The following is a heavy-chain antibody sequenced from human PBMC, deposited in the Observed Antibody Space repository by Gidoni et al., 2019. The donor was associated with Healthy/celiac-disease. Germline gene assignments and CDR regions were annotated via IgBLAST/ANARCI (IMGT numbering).Heavy chain of an antibody. CDR3: ARLVREYQSDQFDY. V-gene: IGHV4-39*01. Sequence: QLQLQESGPGLVKPSETLSLTCTVSGGSISSSSYYWGWIRQPPGKGLEWIGSIYYSGSTYYNPSLKSRVTISVDTSKNQFSLKLSSVTAADTAVYYCARLVREYQSDQFDYWGQGTLVTVSS. J-gene: IGHJ4*02. CDR2: IYYSGST. D-gene: IGHD2-2*01. CDR1: GGSISSSSYY.